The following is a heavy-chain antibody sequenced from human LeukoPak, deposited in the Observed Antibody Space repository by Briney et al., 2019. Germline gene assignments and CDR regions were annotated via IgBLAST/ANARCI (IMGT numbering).Heavy chain of an antibody. J-gene: IGHJ2*01. Sequence: PGGSLRLSCAAPGFTFSSYSMNWVRQAPGKGLEWVSYISSSSSTIYYADSVKGRFTISRDNAKNSLYLQMNSLRAEDTAVYYCARTGLGGYGAWWYFDLWGRGTLVTVSS. CDR1: GFTFSSYS. CDR2: ISSSSSTI. V-gene: IGHV3-48*04. D-gene: IGHD3-16*01. CDR3: ARTGLGGYGAWWYFDL.